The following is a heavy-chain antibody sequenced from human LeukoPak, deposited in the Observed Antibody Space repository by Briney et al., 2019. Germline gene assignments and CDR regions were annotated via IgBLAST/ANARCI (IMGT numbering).Heavy chain of an antibody. CDR1: GFTFSSYG. CDR3: AKGPRARISSDWDRRAEYFQH. CDR2: ISYDGSNK. J-gene: IGHJ1*01. V-gene: IGHV3-30*18. Sequence: GRSLRLSCAASGFTFSSYGMHWVRQAPGKGLEWVAVISYDGSNKYYADSVKGRFTISRDNSKNTLYLQMNSLRAEDTAVYYCAKGPRARISSDWDRRAEYFQHWGQGTLVTVSS. D-gene: IGHD6-19*01.